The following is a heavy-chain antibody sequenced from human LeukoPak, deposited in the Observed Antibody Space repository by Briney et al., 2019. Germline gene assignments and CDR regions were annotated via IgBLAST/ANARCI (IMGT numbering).Heavy chain of an antibody. CDR3: ARDYYYRGFDY. J-gene: IGHJ4*02. D-gene: IGHD3-10*01. CDR2: INHSGST. CDR1: GGSFSGYY. Sequence: PSETLSLTCAVYGGSFSGYYWSWIRQPPGKGLEWIGEINHSGSTNYNPSLKSRVTISVDTSKNQFSLKLSSVTAADTAVYYCARDYYYRGFDYWGQGTLVTVSS. V-gene: IGHV4-34*01.